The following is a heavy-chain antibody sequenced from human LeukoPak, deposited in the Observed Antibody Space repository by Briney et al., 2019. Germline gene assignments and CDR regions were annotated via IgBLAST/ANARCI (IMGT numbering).Heavy chain of an antibody. Sequence: SETLSLTCTVSGGSISSYYWSWIRQSPGKGLEWVGYLYYSGSTKYNPSLKSRATISGDTSKNQFPLKLSSVTAADTAVYYCARVRPDYDYWSTYFSRHWFDPWGQGTLVTVSS. CDR2: LYYSGST. D-gene: IGHD3-3*01. V-gene: IGHV4-59*12. CDR1: GGSISSYY. CDR3: ARVRPDYDYWSTYFSRHWFDP. J-gene: IGHJ5*02.